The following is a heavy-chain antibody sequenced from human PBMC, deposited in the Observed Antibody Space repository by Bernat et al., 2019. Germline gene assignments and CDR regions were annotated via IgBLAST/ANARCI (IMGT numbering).Heavy chain of an antibody. CDR2: INAGDNT. J-gene: IGHJ4*02. CDR3: ARWGAWYFDL. CDR1: GYSFPNYA. D-gene: IGHD3-16*01. Sequence: QAQLVQSGAEVKKPGASVKVSCKASGYSFPNYAIHWVRQAPGGRLEWMGWINAGDNTKYSQNFQGRVTITRDTSASTAYMELTGLRSEDSAVFYCARWGAWYFDLWGQGTLVTVSS. V-gene: IGHV1-3*01.